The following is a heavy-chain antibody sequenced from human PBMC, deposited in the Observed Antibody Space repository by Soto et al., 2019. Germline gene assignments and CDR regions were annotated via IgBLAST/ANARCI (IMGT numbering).Heavy chain of an antibody. Sequence: SETLSLTCTVSGGSNSNSSYYWGWIRQPPGKGLEWIGSIYYSGSTYYNPSLKSQVTISVDTSKNQFYLKLSSVTAADTALYYCARHLGEWNRVYNWFDPWGQGTLVTVS. V-gene: IGHV4-39*01. J-gene: IGHJ5*02. CDR1: GGSNSNSSYY. CDR2: IYYSGST. D-gene: IGHD3-16*01. CDR3: ARHLGEWNRVYNWFDP.